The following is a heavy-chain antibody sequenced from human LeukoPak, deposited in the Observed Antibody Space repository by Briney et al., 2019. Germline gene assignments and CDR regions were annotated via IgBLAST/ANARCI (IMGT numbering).Heavy chain of an antibody. D-gene: IGHD5-18*01. CDR2: SSGSGGST. Sequence: GGSLRLSCAASGFTFSSYAMSRVRQAPGKGLECISGSSGSGGSTYYADSVKGRFTISRDNSRNTVYLQMNSLRAEDTAVYYCANDLGWIQLNLGRGQGTLVTVSS. CDR3: ANDLGWIQLNLG. CDR1: GFTFSSYA. V-gene: IGHV3-23*01. J-gene: IGHJ4*02.